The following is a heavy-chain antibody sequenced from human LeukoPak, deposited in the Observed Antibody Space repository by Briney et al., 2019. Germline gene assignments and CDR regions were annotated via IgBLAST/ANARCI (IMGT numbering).Heavy chain of an antibody. V-gene: IGHV3-15*01. CDR3: TVDKSYYDSSGYFLFDY. Sequence: GGSLRLSCAASGFTFSNAWMSWVRQAPGKGLEWVGRIKSKTDGGTTEYAAPVKGRFTISRDDSKNTLYLQMNSLKTEDTAVYYCTVDKSYYDSSGYFLFDYWGQGTLVTVSS. CDR1: GFTFSNAW. CDR2: IKSKTDGGTT. J-gene: IGHJ4*02. D-gene: IGHD3-22*01.